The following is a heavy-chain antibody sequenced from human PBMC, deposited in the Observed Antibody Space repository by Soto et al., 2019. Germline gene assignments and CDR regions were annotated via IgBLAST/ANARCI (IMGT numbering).Heavy chain of an antibody. D-gene: IGHD2-15*01. CDR3: ARLRVVVGTSDWFDP. CDR1: GGSISSNY. CDR2: IYNSGST. V-gene: IGHV4-59*08. Sequence: QVQLQESRPGLVKSSETLSLTCTVSGGSISSNYWSWIRQPPGKGLEWIGYIYNSGSTNYNPSLKSRVTISVDTPKNQFSLKLSSVTAADTAVYYCARLRVVVGTSDWFDPWGQGTLVTVSS. J-gene: IGHJ5*02.